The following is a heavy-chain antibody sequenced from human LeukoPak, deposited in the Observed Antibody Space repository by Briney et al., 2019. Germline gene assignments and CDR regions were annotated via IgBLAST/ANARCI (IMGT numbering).Heavy chain of an antibody. CDR1: GYPFTGYY. J-gene: IGHJ4*02. Sequence: ASVKVSCKASGYPFTGYYMHWVRQAPGQGLEWMGWINPNSGGTNYAQKFQGRVTMTRDTSISTAYMELSRLRSDDTAVYYCARDQEGIDVLFDYWGQGTLVTVSS. D-gene: IGHD1-26*01. CDR2: INPNSGGT. CDR3: ARDQEGIDVLFDY. V-gene: IGHV1-2*02.